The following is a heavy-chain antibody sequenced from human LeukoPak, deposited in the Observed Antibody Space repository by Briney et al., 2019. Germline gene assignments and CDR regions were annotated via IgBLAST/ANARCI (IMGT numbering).Heavy chain of an antibody. CDR1: GFTFSNFP. CDR2: STSGGST. D-gene: IGHD3-10*01. J-gene: IGHJ6*03. V-gene: IGHV3-23*01. Sequence: GGSLRLSCAASGFTFSNFPMTWVRQAPGKGLEWVSGSTSGGSTYYADSVKGRFTISRDNSKNTLYLQMNSLRAEDTAVYYCAKGWGVGYYYYMYVWGRGTTVTVSS. CDR3: AKGWGVGYYYYMYV.